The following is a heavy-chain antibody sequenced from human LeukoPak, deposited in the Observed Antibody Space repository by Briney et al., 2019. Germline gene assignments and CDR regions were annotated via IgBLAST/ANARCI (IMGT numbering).Heavy chain of an antibody. V-gene: IGHV3-30*18. Sequence: GRSLRLPCAASGFTLSSYGMHGVRQAPGKGVEGVAFISHDGSKKYYAPSVKGRSHISRENSKHTLYLQMNSLRAEDTAVYYCAKVQWSGGIVVVVAATGPLEDWGQGTLVTVSS. D-gene: IGHD2-15*01. CDR2: ISHDGSKK. CDR1: GFTLSSYG. CDR3: AKVQWSGGIVVVVAATGPLED. J-gene: IGHJ4*02.